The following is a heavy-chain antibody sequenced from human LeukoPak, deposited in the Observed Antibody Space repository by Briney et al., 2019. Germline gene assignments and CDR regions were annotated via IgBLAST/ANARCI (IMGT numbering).Heavy chain of an antibody. Sequence: GGSLRLSCATSGFTFSSYEMNWVRQAPGKGLEWVSYISSSGSTIYYADSVKGRFTISRDNAKNSLYLQMNSLRAEDTALYYCAREGEGAMPAFDIWGQGTMVTVSS. D-gene: IGHD2-2*01. CDR1: GFTFSSYE. J-gene: IGHJ3*02. CDR2: ISSSGSTI. CDR3: AREGEGAMPAFDI. V-gene: IGHV3-48*03.